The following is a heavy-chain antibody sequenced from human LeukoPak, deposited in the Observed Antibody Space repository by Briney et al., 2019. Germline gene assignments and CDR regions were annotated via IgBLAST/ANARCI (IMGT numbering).Heavy chain of an antibody. CDR2: IYSGGST. CDR1: GFTVSTKY. V-gene: IGHV3-66*01. Sequence: PGGSLRLSCAASGFTVSTKYMTWVRQAPGKGLEWVSLIYSGGSTYYADSVKGRFTISRDNAKNSLYLQMNSLRAEDTALYYCARDGITGTTGRFDYYYCYGMDVWGQGTTVTVSS. CDR3: ARDGITGTTGRFDYYYCYGMDV. D-gene: IGHD1-20*01. J-gene: IGHJ6*02.